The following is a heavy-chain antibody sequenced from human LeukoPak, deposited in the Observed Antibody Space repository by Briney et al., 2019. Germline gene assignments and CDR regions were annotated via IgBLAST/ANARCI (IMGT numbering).Heavy chain of an antibody. V-gene: IGHV4-34*01. CDR1: GGSFSGYY. Sequence: SETLSLTCAVYGGSFSGYYWSWIRQPPGKGLEWIGEINHSGSTNYNPSLKSRVTISVDTSKNQFSLKLSSVTAADTAVYYCARHSDTTSIAAAGTGLFDPWGQGTLVTVSS. J-gene: IGHJ5*02. CDR3: ARHSDTTSIAAAGTGLFDP. D-gene: IGHD6-13*01. CDR2: INHSGST.